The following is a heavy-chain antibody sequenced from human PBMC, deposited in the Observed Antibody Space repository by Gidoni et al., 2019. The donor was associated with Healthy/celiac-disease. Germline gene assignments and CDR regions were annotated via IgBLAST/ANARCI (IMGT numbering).Heavy chain of an antibody. Sequence: EVHLVQSGAEVKKPGESLKISCKGSGYSFTSYWIGWVRQMPGKGLEWMGIIYPGDSDTRYSPSFQGQVTISADKSISTAYLQWSSLKASDTAMYYCARHEIAARKDYYYGMDVWGQGTTVTVSS. CDR3: ARHEIAARKDYYYGMDV. V-gene: IGHV5-51*01. J-gene: IGHJ6*02. CDR1: GYSFTSYW. D-gene: IGHD6-6*01. CDR2: IYPGDSDT.